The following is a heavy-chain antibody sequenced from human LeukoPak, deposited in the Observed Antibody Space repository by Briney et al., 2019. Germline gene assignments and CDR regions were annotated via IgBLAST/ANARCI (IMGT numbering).Heavy chain of an antibody. CDR3: ATSYCGGDCYTNFWLDP. Sequence: ASVKVSCKASGYAFIDYYMHWVRQAPGQGLEWMGRINPNTGGTNFAQKFQGRVTMTRDTSASTAYMELCRLTSDDTAVYYCATSYCGGDCYTNFWLDPWGQGTLVTVSS. J-gene: IGHJ5*02. V-gene: IGHV1-2*06. CDR2: INPNTGGT. CDR1: GYAFIDYY. D-gene: IGHD2-21*02.